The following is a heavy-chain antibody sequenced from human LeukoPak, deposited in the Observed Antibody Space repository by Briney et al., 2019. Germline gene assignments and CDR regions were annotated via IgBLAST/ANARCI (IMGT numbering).Heavy chain of an antibody. Sequence: GESLKISCKGSGYSFTSYWIGWVRQMPGKGLEWMGIIYPGDSDTRYSPSFQGQAIISADKSISTAYLQWSSLKASDTAMYYFARQGSSSSKYYYYYHMDVWGKGTTVTLSS. CDR3: ARQGSSSSKYYYYYHMDV. J-gene: IGHJ6*03. V-gene: IGHV5-51*01. D-gene: IGHD6-13*01. CDR1: GYSFTSYW. CDR2: IYPGDSDT.